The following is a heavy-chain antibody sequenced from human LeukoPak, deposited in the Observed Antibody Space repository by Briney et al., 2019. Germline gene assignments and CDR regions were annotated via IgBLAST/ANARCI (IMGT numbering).Heavy chain of an antibody. Sequence: ASVQVSCKTSGYSFTRYYIHWVRQSPGQGLEWLGWSNTNRGYTNYAQSFQVRVTMTRDTSINTAYMELRRLRSDDTAVYYCARYGSAWEFDYWGQGTPVTVSS. CDR2: SNTNRGYT. D-gene: IGHD6-19*01. CDR3: ARYGSAWEFDY. V-gene: IGHV1-2*02. J-gene: IGHJ4*02. CDR1: GYSFTRYY.